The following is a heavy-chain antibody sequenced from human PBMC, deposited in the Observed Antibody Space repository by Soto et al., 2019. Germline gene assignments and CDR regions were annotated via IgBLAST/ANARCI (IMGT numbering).Heavy chain of an antibody. V-gene: IGHV3-21*01. CDR1: GFTFSSYS. J-gene: IGHJ4*02. CDR2: ISSSSSYI. Sequence: GGSLRLSCAASGFTFSSYSMNWVRQAPGKGLEWVSSISSSSSYIYYADSVKGRFTISRDNAKNSLYLQMNSLRAEDTAVYYCARDVRALYCTNCVCYNRAHFDYWGQGTLVTSPQ. CDR3: ARDVRALYCTNCVCYNRAHFDY. D-gene: IGHD2-8*01.